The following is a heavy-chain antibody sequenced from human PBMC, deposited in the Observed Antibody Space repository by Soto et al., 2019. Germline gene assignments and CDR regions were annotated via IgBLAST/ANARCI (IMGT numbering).Heavy chain of an antibody. Sequence: GGSLRLSCAASGFTFSSYSMNWVRQAPGKGLEWVSYISNSSTIYYADSVKGRFTISRDNSENTLYLQMNSLRAEDTAVYYCARWVGGSMYDNSGKYDSWGQGTLVTVSS. J-gene: IGHJ5*01. D-gene: IGHD3-22*01. CDR2: ISNSSTI. CDR1: GFTFSSYS. V-gene: IGHV3-48*01. CDR3: ARWVGGSMYDNSGKYDS.